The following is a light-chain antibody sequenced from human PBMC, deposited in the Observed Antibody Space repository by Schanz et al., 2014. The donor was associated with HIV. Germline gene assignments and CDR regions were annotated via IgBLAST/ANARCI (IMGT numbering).Light chain of an antibody. Sequence: HSALTQPRSVSGSPGQSVTISCIGVRVDVGDYPHVSWYQQHPGKAPKLLIYDVSNRPSGVPHRFSGSKSGNTASLTISGLQADDEGDYYCCSSPGTLTWVFGGGTKLTVL. CDR2: DVS. J-gene: IGLJ3*02. CDR3: CSSPGTLTWV. V-gene: IGLV2-11*01. CDR1: RVDVGDYPH.